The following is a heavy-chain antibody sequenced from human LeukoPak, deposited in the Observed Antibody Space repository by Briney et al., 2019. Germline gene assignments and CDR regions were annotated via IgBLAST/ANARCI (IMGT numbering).Heavy chain of an antibody. CDR2: INHSGST. CDR1: GGSFSGYY. Sequence: SETLSLTCAVSGGSFSGYYWSWIRQPPGKGLEWIGEINHSGSTNYNPSLKSRVTISVDTSKNQFSLKLSSVTAADTAVYYCARGRIAAAGYFDYWGQGTLVTVSS. V-gene: IGHV4-34*01. D-gene: IGHD6-13*01. J-gene: IGHJ4*02. CDR3: ARGRIAAAGYFDY.